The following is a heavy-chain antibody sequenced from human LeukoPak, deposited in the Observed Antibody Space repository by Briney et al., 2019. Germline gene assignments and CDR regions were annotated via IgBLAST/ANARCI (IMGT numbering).Heavy chain of an antibody. CDR1: GGSLSDYY. Sequence: SETLSLTCAVSGGSLSDYYWSWIRQSPGKGLEWIGEINHIGSMNTSPTLETRVTISVDTSKNQFSLKLSSVTAADTAVYYCARVRSSSWEYYYYYMDVWGKGTTVTVSS. D-gene: IGHD1-26*01. J-gene: IGHJ6*03. CDR3: ARVRSSSWEYYYYYMDV. V-gene: IGHV4-34*01. CDR2: INHIGSM.